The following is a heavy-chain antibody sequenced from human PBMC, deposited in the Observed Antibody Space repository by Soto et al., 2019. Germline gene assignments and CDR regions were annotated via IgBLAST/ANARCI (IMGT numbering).Heavy chain of an antibody. V-gene: IGHV3-23*01. CDR2: VSDRGGST. J-gene: IGHJ6*03. CDR3: AKDRTDFWSGYNGAYYMDV. Sequence: PGGSLRLSCAASGFTFTNYAMSWVRQAPGKGLGWVSVVSDRGGSTHYTDSVKGRFTVSRDNSKNTLYLQMNNLRADDTAVYYCAKDRTDFWSGYNGAYYMDVWGKGTTVTVSS. D-gene: IGHD3-3*01. CDR1: GFTFTNYA.